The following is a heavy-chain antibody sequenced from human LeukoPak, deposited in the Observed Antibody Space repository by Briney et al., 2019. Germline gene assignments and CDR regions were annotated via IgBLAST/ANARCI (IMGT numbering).Heavy chain of an antibody. J-gene: IGHJ2*01. V-gene: IGHV4-38-2*02. CDR2: IYHSGST. Sequence: PSESLSLTCTVSGYSISSGYYWGWIRQPPGKGLEWIGSIYHSGSTYYNPSLKSRVTISVDTSKNQFSLKLSSVTAADTAVYYCARGRGYGGNSPGWYFDLWGRGTLVTVSS. CDR1: GYSISSGYY. CDR3: ARGRGYGGNSPGWYFDL. D-gene: IGHD4-23*01.